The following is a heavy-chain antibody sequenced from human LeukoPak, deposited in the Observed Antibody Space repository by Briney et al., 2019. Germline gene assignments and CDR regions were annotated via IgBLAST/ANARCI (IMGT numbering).Heavy chain of an antibody. CDR3: ARVPNSSSWPKAAYYYYYGMDV. Sequence: GGSLRLSCAASLFSFSDYYMTWIRQAPGKGLDWLSYISGSGNTVYYANSVKGRFTISRDNAKNSLYLQMNSLRVEDTAVYYCARVPNSSSWPKAAYYYYYGMDVWGQGTTVTVSS. CDR2: ISGSGNTV. J-gene: IGHJ6*02. CDR1: LFSFSDYY. D-gene: IGHD6-13*01. V-gene: IGHV3-11*04.